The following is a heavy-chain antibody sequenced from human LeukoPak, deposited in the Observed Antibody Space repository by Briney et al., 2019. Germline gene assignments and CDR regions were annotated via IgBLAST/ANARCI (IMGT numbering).Heavy chain of an antibody. CDR1: GYTFTSYG. CDR2: ISAYNGNT. J-gene: IGHJ5*02. V-gene: IGHV1-18*01. Sequence: ASVKVSCKASGYTFTSYGISWVRQAPGQGLEWMGWISAYNGNTNYAQKLQGRVTMTTDTSTSTAYMELRSLISDDTAVYYCARDGLTTVVTPDWFDPWGQGTLVTVSS. D-gene: IGHD4-23*01. CDR3: ARDGLTTVVTPDWFDP.